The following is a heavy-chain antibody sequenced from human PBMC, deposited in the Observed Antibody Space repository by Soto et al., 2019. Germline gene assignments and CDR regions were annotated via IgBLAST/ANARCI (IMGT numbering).Heavy chain of an antibody. CDR3: ARGRGPKLRRFHRGSPAFDI. V-gene: IGHV4-34*01. CDR2: INHSGRT. D-gene: IGHD1-26*01. CDR1: GGSFSGYY. Sequence: QVQLQQWGAGLLKPSETLSLTCAVYGGSFSGYYWSWIRQPPGKGLEWIGEINHSGRTNYNPSLKSRVTISVATSKNQFALKLSSVTAADTAVYYCARGRGPKLRRFHRGSPAFDIWGQGTMVTVSS. J-gene: IGHJ3*02.